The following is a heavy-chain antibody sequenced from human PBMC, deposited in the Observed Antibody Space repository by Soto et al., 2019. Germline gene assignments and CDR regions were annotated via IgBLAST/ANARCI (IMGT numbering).Heavy chain of an antibody. J-gene: IGHJ6*02. CDR3: ANLTAANYGMDV. CDR1: GGTFSSYA. D-gene: IGHD2-2*01. CDR2: IIPIFGTA. V-gene: IGHV1-69*13. Sequence: ASVKVSCKASGGTFSSYAIGWVRQAPGQGLEWMGGIIPIFGTANYAQKFQGRVTITADESTSTAYMELSSLRSEDTAVYYCANLTAANYGMDVWGQGTTVTVSS.